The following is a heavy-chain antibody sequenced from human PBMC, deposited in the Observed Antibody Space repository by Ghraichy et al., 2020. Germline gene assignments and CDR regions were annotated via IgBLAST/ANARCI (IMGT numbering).Heavy chain of an antibody. J-gene: IGHJ3*02. CDR3: ARLAAAGPNDAFDI. CDR2: IYYSGST. CDR1: GGSISSYY. Sequence: SETLSLTCTVSGGSISSYYWSWIRQPPGKGLEWIGYIYYSGSTNYNPSLKSRVTISVDTSKNQFSLKLSSVTAADTAVYYCARLAAAGPNDAFDIWGQGTMVTVSS. D-gene: IGHD6-13*01. V-gene: IGHV4-59*01.